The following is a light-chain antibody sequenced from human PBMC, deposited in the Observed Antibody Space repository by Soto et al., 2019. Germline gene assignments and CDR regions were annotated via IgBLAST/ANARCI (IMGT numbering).Light chain of an antibody. J-gene: IGLJ2*01. CDR1: SSDVGGYNY. CDR2: DVT. Sequence: QSALTQPASVSGSPGQSITISCTGTSSDVGGYNYVCWYQQHPGKAPKLIIYDVTNRPSGVSNRFSASKSGNTASLSISGLQAEDEADYYCSSYTSSSTVLFGGGTKVTVL. CDR3: SSYTSSSTVL. V-gene: IGLV2-14*01.